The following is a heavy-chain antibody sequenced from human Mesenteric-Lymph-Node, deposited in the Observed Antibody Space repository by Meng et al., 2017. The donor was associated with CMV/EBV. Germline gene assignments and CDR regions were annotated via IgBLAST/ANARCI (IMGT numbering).Heavy chain of an antibody. D-gene: IGHD6-13*01. V-gene: IGHV3-21*01. CDR1: GFTFSSYS. Sequence: GGSLRLSCAASGFTFSSYSMNWVRQAPGKGLEWVSSISNSSSYIYYADSVKGRFTISRDNAKNSLYLQMNSLRAEDAVVYYCAINIAVAGFNFWGQGTLVTVSS. CDR2: ISNSSSYI. CDR3: AINIAVAGFNF. J-gene: IGHJ4*02.